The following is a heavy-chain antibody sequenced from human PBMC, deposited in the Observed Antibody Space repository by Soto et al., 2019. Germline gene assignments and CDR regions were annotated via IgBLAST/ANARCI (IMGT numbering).Heavy chain of an antibody. D-gene: IGHD2-2*01. J-gene: IGHJ6*02. CDR3: ARVGRYCSSSSCYLGMDV. CDR1: GGSISSGGYY. CDR2: IYYSGST. V-gene: IGHV4-31*03. Sequence: QVQLQESGPGLVKPSQTLSLTCTVSGGSISSGGYYWSWIRQHPGKGLEWIGYIYYSGSTYDNPSLNSRVTIPGDKSKNQCSLKLSSVNAADTAVYYWARVGRYCSSSSCYLGMDVWGQGTTVTVAS.